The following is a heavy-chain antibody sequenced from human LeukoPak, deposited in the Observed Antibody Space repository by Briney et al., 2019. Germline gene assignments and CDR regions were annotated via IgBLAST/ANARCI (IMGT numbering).Heavy chain of an antibody. Sequence: GASVKVSCKASGYTFTSYGISWVRQAPGQGLEWMGWISAYNGNTNYAQKLQGRVTMTTDTSTSTAYMELRSLTSDDTAVYYCARDLGTHGPLYDFWSGYYTNWFDPWGQGTLVTVSS. CDR1: GYTFTSYG. J-gene: IGHJ5*02. CDR3: ARDLGTHGPLYDFWSGYYTNWFDP. D-gene: IGHD3-3*01. V-gene: IGHV1-18*01. CDR2: ISAYNGNT.